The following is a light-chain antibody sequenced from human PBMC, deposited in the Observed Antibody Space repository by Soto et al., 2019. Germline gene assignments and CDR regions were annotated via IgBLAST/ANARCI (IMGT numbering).Light chain of an antibody. CDR2: AAS. CDR3: QQSSTTLYT. V-gene: IGKV1-39*01. CDR1: QSISIN. Sequence: DIQMTQSPSSLSASVGDRVTITCRASQSISINLSWYQQKPGKAPQLLIYAASSLQSGVPSRFSGGGSGTGFTLTITSLQPEDFAFYYCQQSSTTLYTFGQGTNLEIK. J-gene: IGKJ2*01.